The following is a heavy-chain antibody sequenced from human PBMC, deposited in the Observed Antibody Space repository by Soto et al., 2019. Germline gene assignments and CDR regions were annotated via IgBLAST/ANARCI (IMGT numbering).Heavy chain of an antibody. Sequence: EVQLVESGGGLVKPGGSLRLSCAASGFTFSSYSMNWVRQAPGKGLEWVSSISSSSSYIYYADSVKGRFTISRDNAKNSLYLQMNSLRAEDTAVYYCARDLSPYYYYYGMDVWGQGTTVTVSS. V-gene: IGHV3-21*01. CDR2: ISSSSSYI. CDR1: GFTFSSYS. J-gene: IGHJ6*02. CDR3: ARDLSPYYYYYGMDV.